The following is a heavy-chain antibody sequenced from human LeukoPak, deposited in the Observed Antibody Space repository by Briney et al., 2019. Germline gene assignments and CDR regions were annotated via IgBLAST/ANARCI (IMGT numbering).Heavy chain of an antibody. D-gene: IGHD6-13*01. CDR3: ARHVPPGIAAAGSLDY. CDR2: IYYSGST. CDR1: DGSISSSSYY. V-gene: IGHV4-39*01. J-gene: IGHJ4*02. Sequence: SETLSLTCTVSDGSISSSSYYWGWIRQPPGKGLEWIGSIYYSGSTYYNPSLKSRVTISVDTSKNQFSLKLSSVTAADTAVYYCARHVPPGIAAAGSLDYWGQGTLVTVSS.